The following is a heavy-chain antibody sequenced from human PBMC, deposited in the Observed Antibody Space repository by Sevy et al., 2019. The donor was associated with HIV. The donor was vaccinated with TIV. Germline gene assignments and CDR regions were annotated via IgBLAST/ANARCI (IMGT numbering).Heavy chain of an antibody. V-gene: IGHV4-59*08. J-gene: IGHJ4*02. D-gene: IGHD6-13*01. CDR1: GGSISSYY. CDR3: ARLGGGSSSFYFDY. Sequence: SETLSLTCTVSGGSISSYYWSWIRQPPGKGLEWIGYIYYSGSINYNPSLKSRVTISVDTSKNQFSLKLSSVTAADTAVYYCARLGGGSSSFYFDYWGQGTLVTVSS. CDR2: IYYSGSI.